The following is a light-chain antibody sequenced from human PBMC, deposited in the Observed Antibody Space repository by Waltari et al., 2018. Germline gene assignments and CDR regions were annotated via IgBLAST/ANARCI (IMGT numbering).Light chain of an antibody. CDR2: LGS. J-gene: IGKJ5*01. CDR3: MQALQTPGT. CDR1: QILLHTNGDNY. Sequence: DFVMTQSPLSLPVTTGAPASISCRSSQILLHTNGDNYLYGYLQRPGQSPQLLFYLGSNRASGVPDRFSVSGSGTDFTLNISRVEAEDVGVFYCMQALQTPGTFGQGTRLEIK. V-gene: IGKV2-28*01.